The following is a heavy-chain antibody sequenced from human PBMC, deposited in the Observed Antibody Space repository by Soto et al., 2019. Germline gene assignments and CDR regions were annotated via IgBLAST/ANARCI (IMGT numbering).Heavy chain of an antibody. CDR2: IYYSGST. CDR3: ARHRTEEDIEYWFIPDFDY. CDR1: GGSISSSSYY. V-gene: IGHV4-39*01. J-gene: IGHJ4*02. D-gene: IGHD2-8*02. Sequence: PSETLSLTCTVSGGSISSSSYYWGWIRQPPGKGLEWIGSIYYSGSTYYNPSLKSRVTISVDTSKNQFSLKLSSVTAADTAVYYCARHRTEEDIEYWFIPDFDYWGQGTLVTVSS.